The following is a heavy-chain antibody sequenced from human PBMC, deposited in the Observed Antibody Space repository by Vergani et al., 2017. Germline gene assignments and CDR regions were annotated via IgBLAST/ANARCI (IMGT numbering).Heavy chain of an antibody. D-gene: IGHD6-13*01. CDR1: GASIRSSNYY. CDR2: IYYSGST. CDR3: ARDSGYSSSWGNWFDP. J-gene: IGHJ5*02. V-gene: IGHV4-39*07. Sequence: QLQLQESGPGLVKPSATLSLTCSVSGASIRSSNYYWGWIRQPPGKGLEWIASIYYSGSTYYNPSLKSRVTISVDTSKNQFSLKLSSVTAADTAVYYCARDSGYSSSWGNWFDPWGQGTLVTVSS.